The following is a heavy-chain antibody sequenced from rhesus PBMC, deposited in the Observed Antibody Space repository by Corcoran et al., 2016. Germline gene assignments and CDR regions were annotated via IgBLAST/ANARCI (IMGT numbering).Heavy chain of an antibody. CDR1: GGSIHSSQ. D-gene: IGHD4-23*01. V-gene: IGHV4-169*02. CDR2: IYGSRRCT. CDR3: AIGKYSNGLDS. J-gene: IGHJ6*01. Sequence: QLQLQGSGTRLVTPSETLSVTCAVSGGSIHSSQWSWISRAAGEGLEWLGSIYGSRRCTNYHPSLNSLVPLSVDTSKTPLSLKLSSAITADTSVSYCAIGKYSNGLDSWGQGVVLTVSS.